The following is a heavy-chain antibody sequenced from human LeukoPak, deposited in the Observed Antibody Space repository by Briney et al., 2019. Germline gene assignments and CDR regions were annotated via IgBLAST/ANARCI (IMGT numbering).Heavy chain of an antibody. D-gene: IGHD4-23*01. V-gene: IGHV3-23*01. Sequence: PGGSLRLSCAASGFTFADYGMSWVRQAPGKGLEWVSAISARGGGTYYADSVKGRFTISRDNSKSTLYLQMNSLRADDTAVYYCAKRSDYSGNWNYFDYWGQGTPVTVSS. CDR2: ISARGGGT. CDR1: GFTFADYG. CDR3: AKRSDYSGNWNYFDY. J-gene: IGHJ4*02.